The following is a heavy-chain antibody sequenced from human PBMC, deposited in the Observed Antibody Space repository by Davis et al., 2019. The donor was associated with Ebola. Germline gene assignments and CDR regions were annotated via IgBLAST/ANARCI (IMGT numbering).Heavy chain of an antibody. D-gene: IGHD6-19*01. J-gene: IGHJ6*02. CDR2: TYYSSRWYN. CDR1: GDSVSSGS. Sequence: HSQTLSLTCAISGDSVSSGSWNWIRQSPSRGLEWLGRTYYSSRWYNDYAVSMKSRSTINPDTSKNQFSLHLNSVTPEDTAVYYCARGWFRSGMDVWGQGTTVTVSS. CDR3: ARGWFRSGMDV. V-gene: IGHV6-1*01.